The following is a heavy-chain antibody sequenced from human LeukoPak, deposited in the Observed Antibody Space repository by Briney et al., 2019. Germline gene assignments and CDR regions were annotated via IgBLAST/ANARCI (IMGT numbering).Heavy chain of an antibody. Sequence: GGSLRLSCAASGFTVSSNYMSWVRQAPGKGLEWVSVIYSGGSTYYADSVKGRFTISRDNSKNTLYLQMNSLRAEDTAVYHCARERSRSYSISPDLDYWGQGTLVTVSS. V-gene: IGHV3-66*01. D-gene: IGHD6-13*01. CDR3: ARERSRSYSISPDLDY. CDR2: IYSGGST. J-gene: IGHJ4*02. CDR1: GFTVSSNY.